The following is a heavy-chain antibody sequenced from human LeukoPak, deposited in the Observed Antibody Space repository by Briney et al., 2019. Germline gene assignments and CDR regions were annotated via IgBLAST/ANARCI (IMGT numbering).Heavy chain of an antibody. CDR1: VGTFSSYA. Sequence: SVKVSCKASVGTFSSYAISWVRQAPGQGLEWMGRIIPILGIANYAQKFQGRVTITADKSTSTAYMELSSLRSEDTAVYYCARAHYDILTGLGPGGYYFDYWGQGTLVTVSS. CDR3: ARAHYDILTGLGPGGYYFDY. D-gene: IGHD3-9*01. J-gene: IGHJ4*02. CDR2: IIPILGIA. V-gene: IGHV1-69*04.